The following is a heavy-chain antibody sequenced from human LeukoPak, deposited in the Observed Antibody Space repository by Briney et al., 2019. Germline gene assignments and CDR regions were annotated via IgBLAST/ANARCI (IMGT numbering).Heavy chain of an antibody. CDR2: INPNSGGT. J-gene: IGHJ4*02. D-gene: IGHD3-10*01. CDR1: GYTFTGYY. V-gene: IGHV1-2*06. Sequence: ASVKVSCKASGYTFTGYYMHWVRQAPGQGLEWMGRINPNSGGTNYAQKFQGRVTMTRDTSLSTAYMELSRLRSDDTAVYYCARVRGSGSSKPPFDYWGQGTLVTVSS. CDR3: ARVRGSGSSKPPFDY.